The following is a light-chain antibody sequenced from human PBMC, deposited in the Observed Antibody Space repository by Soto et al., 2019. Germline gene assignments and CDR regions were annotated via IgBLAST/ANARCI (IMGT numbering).Light chain of an antibody. J-gene: IGKJ2*01. Sequence: EMVMTQSPATLSVSPGESATLSCRASQSVSSNYLAWYQQKPGQAPRLLIYVASTRATGIPARFSGSGSGSEFTLTISSLQSEDFAVYYCQQYNNWPQTFGQGTKLEI. CDR1: QSVSSN. CDR3: QQYNNWPQT. V-gene: IGKV3-15*01. CDR2: VAS.